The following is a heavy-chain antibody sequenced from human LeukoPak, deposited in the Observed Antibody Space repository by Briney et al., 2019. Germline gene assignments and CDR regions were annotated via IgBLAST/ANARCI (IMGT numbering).Heavy chain of an antibody. V-gene: IGHV3-23*01. J-gene: IGHJ6*03. CDR2: ISGSGGST. CDR3: AKDGGSGIKPYYMDV. Sequence: GGSLRLSCAASGFTFSNYAMSWVRQAPGKGLEWVSTISGSGGSTYYVDSVKGRFTISRDNSRNTLDIEMNSLRAEDTAVYYCAKDGGSGIKPYYMDVWGKGTTVTISS. D-gene: IGHD3-10*01. CDR1: GFTFSNYA.